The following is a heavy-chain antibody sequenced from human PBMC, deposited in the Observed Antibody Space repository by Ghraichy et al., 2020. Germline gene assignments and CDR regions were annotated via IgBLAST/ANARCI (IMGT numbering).Heavy chain of an antibody. D-gene: IGHD2-15*01. CDR2: ISGNGGST. CDR3: AKAWGNCSGGNCAPYNWLDP. J-gene: IGHJ5*02. V-gene: IGHV3-23*01. CDR1: GFTFSSHA. Sequence: GGSLRLSCAASGFTFSSHAMSWVRQAPGKGLEWVSRISGNGGSTYYADSVEGRFTSSRDNSKHTLYLQMNSLRTEDTAVYYCAKAWGNCSGGNCAPYNWLDPWGQGTRVTVSS.